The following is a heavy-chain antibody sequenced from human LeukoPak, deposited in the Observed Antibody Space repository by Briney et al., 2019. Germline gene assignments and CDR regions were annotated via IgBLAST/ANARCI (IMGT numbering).Heavy chain of an antibody. CDR3: ARTRYSSIIDY. CDR2: FFFPGNT. J-gene: IGHJ4*02. Sequence: SETLSLTCTVSGGSISSTNYYWGWIRQPPGKGLEWVGSFFFPGNTFYNPSLKSRVTISVDTSKNQFSLTLSSVTAADTAVYYCARTRYSSIIDYWGQGTLVTVSS. V-gene: IGHV4-39*01. CDR1: GGSISSTNYY. D-gene: IGHD6-19*01.